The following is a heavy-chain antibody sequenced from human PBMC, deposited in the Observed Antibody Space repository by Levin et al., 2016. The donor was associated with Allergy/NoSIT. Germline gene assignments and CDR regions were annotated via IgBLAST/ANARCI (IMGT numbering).Heavy chain of an antibody. V-gene: IGHV4-61*01. J-gene: IGHJ3*02. Sequence: SETLSLTCTVSGGSVSSGSYYWSWIRQPPGKGLEWIGYIYYSGSTNYNPSLKSRVTISVDTSKNQFSLKLSSVTAADTAVYYCARSSASQWLRVLDAFDIWGQGTMVTVSS. CDR1: GGSVSSGSYY. D-gene: IGHD5-12*01. CDR2: IYYSGST. CDR3: ARSSASQWLRVLDAFDI.